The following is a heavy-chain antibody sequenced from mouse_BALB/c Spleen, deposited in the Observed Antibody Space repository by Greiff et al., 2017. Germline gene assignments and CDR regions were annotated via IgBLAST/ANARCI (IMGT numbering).Heavy chain of an antibody. D-gene: IGHD2-4*01. J-gene: IGHJ2*01. V-gene: IGHV5-17*02. CDR1: GFTFSSFG. CDR2: ISSGSSTI. CDR3: ARSYDYDHFDY. Sequence: EVKLMESGGGLVQPGGSRKLSCAASGFTFSSFGMHWVRQAPEKGLEWVAYISSGSSTIYYADTVKGRFTISRDNPKNTLFLQMTSLRSEDTAMYYCARSYDYDHFDYWGQGTTLTVSS.